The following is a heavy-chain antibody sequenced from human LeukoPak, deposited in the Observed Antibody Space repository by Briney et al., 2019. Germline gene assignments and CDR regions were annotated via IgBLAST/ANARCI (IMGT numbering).Heavy chain of an antibody. D-gene: IGHD3-3*01. CDR1: GFTSSSYS. Sequence: GGSLRLSCAASGFTSSSYSMNWVRQAPGKGLEWVSSISSSSSYIYYADSVKGRFTISRDNAKNSLYLQMNSLRAEDTAVYYCARDARITIFGVVIQDYYYYGMDVWGQGTTVTVSS. CDR3: ARDARITIFGVVIQDYYYYGMDV. V-gene: IGHV3-21*01. CDR2: ISSSSSYI. J-gene: IGHJ6*02.